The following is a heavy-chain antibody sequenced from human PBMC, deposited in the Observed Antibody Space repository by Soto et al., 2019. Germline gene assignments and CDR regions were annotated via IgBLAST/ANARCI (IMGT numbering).Heavy chain of an antibody. Sequence: QVQLVESGGGVVQPGRSLRLSCAASGFTFSSYGMHWVRQAPGKGLEWVAVISYDGSNKYYADSVKGRFTISRDNSKNTLYLQMNSLRAEDTAVYYCAKERERCSSTSCYRGYYYYGMDVW. CDR2: ISYDGSNK. CDR3: AKERERCSSTSCYRGYYYYGMDV. D-gene: IGHD2-2*02. V-gene: IGHV3-30*18. J-gene: IGHJ6*01. CDR1: GFTFSSYG.